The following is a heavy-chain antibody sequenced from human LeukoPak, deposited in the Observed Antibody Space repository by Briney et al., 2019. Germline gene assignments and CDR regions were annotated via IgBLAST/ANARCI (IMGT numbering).Heavy chain of an antibody. D-gene: IGHD3-10*01. Sequence: PGGSLRLFCAASGFTFDDYVMHWVRQAPGKGLEWVSGISWNSGSIGYADSVKGRFTISRDNAKNSLYLQMNSLRAEDTALYYCAKDTHGYGSGSYYKAFDYCCQGTLVTVSS. V-gene: IGHV3-9*01. CDR2: ISWNSGSI. CDR1: GFTFDDYV. CDR3: AKDTHGYGSGSYYKAFDY. J-gene: IGHJ4*02.